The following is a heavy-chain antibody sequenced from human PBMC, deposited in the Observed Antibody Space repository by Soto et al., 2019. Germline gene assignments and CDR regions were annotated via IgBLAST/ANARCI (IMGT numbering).Heavy chain of an antibody. V-gene: IGHV1-69*13. CDR3: AREWQYQLLGEYYYYGMDV. CDR2: IIPIFGTA. CDR1: GGTFSSYA. D-gene: IGHD2-2*01. Sequence: GASVKVSCKASGGTFSSYAISWVRQAPGQGLEWMGGIIPIFGTANYAQKFQGRVTITADESTSTAYMELSSLRSEDTAVYYCAREWQYQLLGEYYYYGMDVWGQGTTVTVSS. J-gene: IGHJ6*02.